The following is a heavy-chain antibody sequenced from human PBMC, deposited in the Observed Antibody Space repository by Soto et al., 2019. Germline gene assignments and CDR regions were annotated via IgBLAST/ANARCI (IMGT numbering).Heavy chain of an antibody. CDR3: ARRTIAHWYFDL. CDR1: GYPFTSYD. Sequence: QVQLVQYGAEVKKPGASVKVSCKASGYPFTSYDINWVRLAPGQGLEWMGWMNGDRDNTGCRQKFQGRLTMTKDTSKNIAYMELSSLTSEDTAVYFCARRTIAHWYFDLWGRGTLVTVSS. V-gene: IGHV1-8*01. CDR2: MNGDRDNT. J-gene: IGHJ2*01. D-gene: IGHD1-1*01.